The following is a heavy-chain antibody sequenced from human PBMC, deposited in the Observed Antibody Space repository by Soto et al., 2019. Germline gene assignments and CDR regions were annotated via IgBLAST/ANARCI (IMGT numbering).Heavy chain of an antibody. CDR3: ARDLRALRFLEWLRLDY. D-gene: IGHD3-3*01. V-gene: IGHV3-30-3*01. CDR1: GFTFSSYA. J-gene: IGHJ4*02. Sequence: GGSLRLSCAASGFTFSSYAMHWVRQAPGKGLEWVAVISYDGSNKYYADSVKGRFTISRDNSKNTLYLQMNSLRAEDTAVYYCARDLRALRFLEWLRLDYWGQGTLVTVS. CDR2: ISYDGSNK.